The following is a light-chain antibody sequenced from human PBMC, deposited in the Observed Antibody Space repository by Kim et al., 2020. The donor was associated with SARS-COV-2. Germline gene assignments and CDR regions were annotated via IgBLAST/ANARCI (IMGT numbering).Light chain of an antibody. V-gene: IGKV3-15*01. J-gene: IGKJ1*01. Sequence: EIVMTQSPATLSVSPGERATLSCRASQSAGNNLAWYQHKPGQAPRLLISDSSTRATGIPARFSGSGSGTEFTLTISSLQSEDFALYYCQQYNDWPWTFGPGTKVDIK. CDR2: DSS. CDR1: QSAGNN. CDR3: QQYNDWPWT.